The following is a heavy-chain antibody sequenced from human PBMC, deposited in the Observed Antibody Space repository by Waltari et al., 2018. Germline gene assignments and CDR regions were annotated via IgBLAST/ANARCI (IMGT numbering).Heavy chain of an antibody. CDR1: GFTFSNYE. CDR3: ARPSTEYYYYYYYMDV. Sequence: EVQVVESGGGLVQPGGSLRLSCVASGFTFSNYEMNWVRQAPGKGLEWFSYISKSGSTTYYEDSVKGRFTISRDNAKNSMYLEMDSLRAEDTAVYYCARPSTEYYYYYYYMDVWGKGTTVTVS. J-gene: IGHJ6*03. V-gene: IGHV3-48*03. CDR2: ISKSGSTT.